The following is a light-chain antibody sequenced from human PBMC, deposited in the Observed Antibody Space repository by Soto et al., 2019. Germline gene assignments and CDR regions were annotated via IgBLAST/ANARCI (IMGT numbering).Light chain of an antibody. CDR1: QNISNY. V-gene: IGKV3-11*01. CDR3: QQRNNWPRT. J-gene: IGKJ1*01. CDR2: DVS. Sequence: IQLTQSPSSLSSSLGDRVTITCRASQNISNYLNWYQQKPGQAPRLLIYDVSNRESGIPSRFSGSGSGTDFTLTISSLQPEDFAAYYCQQRNNWPRTFGQGTKVDIK.